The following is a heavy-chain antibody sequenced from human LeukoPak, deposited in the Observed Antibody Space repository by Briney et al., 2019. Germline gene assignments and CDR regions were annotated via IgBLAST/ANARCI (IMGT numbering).Heavy chain of an antibody. D-gene: IGHD4-23*01. Sequence: ASVNVSFKASGYTFTIYGISWVRQAPGQGLEWMGWISAYNGNTNYAQKLQGRVTMTTDTSTSTAYMELRSLRSDDTAVYYCARWSGGSDAFDIWGQGTTVTVSS. CDR2: ISAYNGNT. CDR1: GYTFTIYG. CDR3: ARWSGGSDAFDI. V-gene: IGHV1-18*01. J-gene: IGHJ3*02.